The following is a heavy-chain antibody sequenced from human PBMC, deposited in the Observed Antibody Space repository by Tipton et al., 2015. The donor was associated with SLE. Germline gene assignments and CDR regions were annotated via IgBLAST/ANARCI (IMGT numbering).Heavy chain of an antibody. V-gene: IGHV3-11*04. CDR2: ISSSGSTI. Sequence: GSLRLSCAASGFTFSNAWMSWVRQAPGKGLEWVSYISSSGSTIYYADSVKGRFTISRDNAKNSLYLQMNSLRAEDTAVYYCARDVTPYIAARRRGYYWGQGTLVTVSS. J-gene: IGHJ4*02. CDR3: ARDVTPYIAARRRGYY. CDR1: GFTFSNAW. D-gene: IGHD6-6*01.